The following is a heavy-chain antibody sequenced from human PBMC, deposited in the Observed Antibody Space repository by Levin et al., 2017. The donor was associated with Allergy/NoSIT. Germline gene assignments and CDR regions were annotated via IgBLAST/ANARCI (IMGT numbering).Heavy chain of an antibody. CDR1: GGSISSSSYY. CDR3: ARDFDFWSGYYGIRGYFDY. CDR2: IYYSGST. D-gene: IGHD3-3*01. J-gene: IGHJ4*02. Sequence: SQTLSLTYTVSGGSISSSSYYWGWIRQPPGKGLEWIGSIYYSGSTYYNPSLKSRVTISVDTSKNQFSLKLSSVTAADTAVYYCARDFDFWSGYYGIRGYFDYWGQGTLVTVSS. V-gene: IGHV4-39*07.